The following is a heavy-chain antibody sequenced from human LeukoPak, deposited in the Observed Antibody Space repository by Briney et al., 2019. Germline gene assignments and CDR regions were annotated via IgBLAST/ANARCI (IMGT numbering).Heavy chain of an antibody. Sequence: SGGSLRLSCAASEFTFSSDWMHWVRQAPGKGLEWVSSISSSSSYIYYADSVKGRFTISRDNAKNSLYLQMNSLRAEDTAVYYCARDPGPNPGRVRYFDLWGQGTLVTVSS. D-gene: IGHD3-9*01. J-gene: IGHJ4*02. CDR3: ARDPGPNPGRVRYFDL. CDR1: EFTFSSDW. CDR2: ISSSSSYI. V-gene: IGHV3-21*01.